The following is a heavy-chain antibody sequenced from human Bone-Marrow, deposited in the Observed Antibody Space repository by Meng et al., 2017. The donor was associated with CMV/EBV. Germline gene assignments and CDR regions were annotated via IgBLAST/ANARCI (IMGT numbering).Heavy chain of an antibody. CDR3: ATGREHKYYGMDV. CDR2: IYSGGST. CDR1: GFTVSSNY. J-gene: IGHJ6*02. Sequence: GGSLRLSCAASGFTVSSNYMSWVRQAPGKGLEWVSVIYSGGSTYFADSVKGRFTISRDNSKNTLYLQMNSLRAEDSAVYYCATGREHKYYGMDVWGQGTTVTVYS. D-gene: IGHD1-26*01. V-gene: IGHV3-53*01.